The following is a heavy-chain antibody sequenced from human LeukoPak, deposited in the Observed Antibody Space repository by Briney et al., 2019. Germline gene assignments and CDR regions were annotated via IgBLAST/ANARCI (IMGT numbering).Heavy chain of an antibody. V-gene: IGHV4-34*01. CDR1: GFTFSSYA. Sequence: GSLRLSCAASGFTFSSYAMSWVRQAPGKGLEWIGEINHSGSTNYNPSLKSRVTISVDTSKNQFSLKLSSVTAADTAVYYCARGSGGYSYGNNWFDPWGQGTLVTVSS. CDR2: INHSGST. CDR3: ARGSGGYSYGNNWFDP. D-gene: IGHD5-18*01. J-gene: IGHJ5*02.